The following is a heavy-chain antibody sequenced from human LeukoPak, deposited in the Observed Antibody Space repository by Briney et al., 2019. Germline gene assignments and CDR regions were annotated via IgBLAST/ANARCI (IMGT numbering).Heavy chain of an antibody. Sequence: PGGSLKLSCAASGFTFSSYSMNWVRQAPGKGLEWVSSISSSNSYINYADSVKGRFTISRDTATNSVYLQMRSLRAEDTAVYYCARNRCGSGNYSCFDPWGQGTLVSASS. J-gene: IGHJ5*02. CDR1: GFTFSSYS. D-gene: IGHD3-10*01. CDR3: ARNRCGSGNYSCFDP. V-gene: IGHV3-21*01. CDR2: ISSSNSYI.